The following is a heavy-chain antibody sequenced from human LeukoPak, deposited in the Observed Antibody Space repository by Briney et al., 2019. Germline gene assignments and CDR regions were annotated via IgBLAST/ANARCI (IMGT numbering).Heavy chain of an antibody. CDR1: GFTVSSNY. Sequence: GGSLRLSCAASGFTVSSNYMSWVRQAPGKGLEWVSVIYSGGSTYYADSVKGRFTISRHNSKNTLYLQMNSLRAEDTAVCYCAKGNWYSGSYYVDYWGQGTLVTVSS. CDR3: AKGNWYSGSYYVDY. CDR2: IYSGGST. J-gene: IGHJ4*02. V-gene: IGHV3-53*01. D-gene: IGHD1-26*01.